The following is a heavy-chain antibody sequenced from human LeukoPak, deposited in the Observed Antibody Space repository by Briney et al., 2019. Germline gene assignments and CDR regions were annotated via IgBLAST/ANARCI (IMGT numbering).Heavy chain of an antibody. CDR3: TTVIVVVPAATAAYDGY. D-gene: IGHD2-2*01. J-gene: IGHJ4*02. CDR2: IKSKTDGGTT. Sequence: PGGSLRLSCAPSGFTFTNYAMSWVRQAPGKGLEWVGRIKSKTDGGTTDYAAPVKGRFTISRDDSKNTLYLQMNSLKTEDTAVYYCTTVIVVVPAATAAYDGYWGQGTLVTVSS. V-gene: IGHV3-15*01. CDR1: GFTFTNYA.